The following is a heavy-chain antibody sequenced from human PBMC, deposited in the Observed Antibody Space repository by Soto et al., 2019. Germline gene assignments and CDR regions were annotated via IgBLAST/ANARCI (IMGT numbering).Heavy chain of an antibody. CDR2: IHKSGNT. CDR3: ATGVVVLTPDAFDI. D-gene: IGHD3-22*01. Sequence: SETLSLTCTVSGGSISSGGYYWSWVRQRPGKGLEWIGYIHKSGNTYYNPSLRSRVIMSVDTSKNDFSLNLSSVTAADTAVYYCATGVVVLTPDAFDIWGQGTMVTVSS. V-gene: IGHV4-31*03. CDR1: GGSISSGGYY. J-gene: IGHJ3*02.